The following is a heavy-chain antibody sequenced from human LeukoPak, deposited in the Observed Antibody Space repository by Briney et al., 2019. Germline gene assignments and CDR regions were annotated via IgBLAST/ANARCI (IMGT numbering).Heavy chain of an antibody. CDR2: IFPIFGTA. CDR1: GGTFSSYA. J-gene: IGHJ6*03. D-gene: IGHD4-11*01. CDR3: ARDSVPRDDYSNYGVYYYYYMDV. Sequence: SVKVSCKASGGTFSSYAISWVRQAPGQGLEWMGGIFPIFGTANYARKFQGRVTITADESTSTAYMELSSLRSEDTAVYYCARDSVPRDDYSNYGVYYYYYMDVWGKGTTVTVSS. V-gene: IGHV1-69*01.